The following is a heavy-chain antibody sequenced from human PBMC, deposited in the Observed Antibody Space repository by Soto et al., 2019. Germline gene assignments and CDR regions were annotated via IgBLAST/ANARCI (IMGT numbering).Heavy chain of an antibody. V-gene: IGHV1-46*01. D-gene: IGHD1-26*01. J-gene: IGHJ4*02. CDR3: ARLVGATDLFDY. CDR1: GYTFTSYY. Sequence: QVQLVQSGAEVKKPGASVKVSCKASGYTFTSYYMHWVRQAPGQGLEWMGIINPSGGSTSYAQKFQGRVTMTRDTSTNTVYMELSSLRSEDTAVYYCARLVGATDLFDYWGQGTLVTVSS. CDR2: INPSGGST.